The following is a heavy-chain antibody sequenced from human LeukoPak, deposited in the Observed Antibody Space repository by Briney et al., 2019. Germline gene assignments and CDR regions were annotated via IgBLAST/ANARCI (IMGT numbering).Heavy chain of an antibody. Sequence: ASVKVSCKAFGYTFTSYGISWVRQAPGQGLEWMGWISAYNGNTNYAQKLQGRVTMTTDTSTSTAYMELRSLRSDDTAVYYCARVPYYDFWSGLYYFDYWGQGTLVTVSS. V-gene: IGHV1-18*01. CDR3: ARVPYYDFWSGLYYFDY. J-gene: IGHJ4*02. CDR2: ISAYNGNT. D-gene: IGHD3-3*01. CDR1: GYTFTSYG.